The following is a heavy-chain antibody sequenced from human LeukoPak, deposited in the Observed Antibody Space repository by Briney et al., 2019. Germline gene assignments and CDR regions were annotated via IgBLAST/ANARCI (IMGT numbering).Heavy chain of an antibody. CDR3: ARLSSGCSSGWVYYYDSSGFGPDAFDI. CDR2: INPSGGST. Sequence: VASVKVSCKASGYTFTSYYMHWVRQAPGQGLEWMGIINPSGGSTSYAQKFQGRVTMTRDTSTSTVYMELSSLRSEDTAVYYCARLSSGCSSGWVYYYDSSGFGPDAFDIWGQGTMVTVSS. D-gene: IGHD3-22*01. CDR1: GYTFTSYY. J-gene: IGHJ3*02. V-gene: IGHV1-46*01.